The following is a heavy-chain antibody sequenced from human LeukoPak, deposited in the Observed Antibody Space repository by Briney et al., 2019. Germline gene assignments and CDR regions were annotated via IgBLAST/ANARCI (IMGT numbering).Heavy chain of an antibody. D-gene: IGHD2-15*01. Sequence: PSETQSLTCTVSGGSISSFYWSWIRQPPGKGLEWIGYIYNSESTNYNPSLKSGVTISVDTSKNQFSLMLTSVTASDTAMYYCVRHCSGGTCPLSFDAFDIWGQGTMVSVSS. CDR2: IYNSEST. CDR3: VRHCSGGTCPLSFDAFDI. J-gene: IGHJ3*02. V-gene: IGHV4-59*08. CDR1: GGSISSFY.